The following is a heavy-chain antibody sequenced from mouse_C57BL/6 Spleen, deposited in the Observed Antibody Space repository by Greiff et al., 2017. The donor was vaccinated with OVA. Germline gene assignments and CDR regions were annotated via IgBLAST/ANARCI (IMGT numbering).Heavy chain of an antibody. D-gene: IGHD2-5*01. V-gene: IGHV1-53*01. Sequence: QVQLKQPGTELVKPGASVKLSCKASGYTFTSYWMHWVKQRPGQGLEWIGNINPSNGGINYNEKFKSKATLTVDKSSSTAYMQLSSLTSEDSAVLYCAPYSNYGAMDYWGQGASVTVSS. CDR2: INPSNGGI. CDR3: APYSNYGAMDY. J-gene: IGHJ4*01. CDR1: GYTFTSYW.